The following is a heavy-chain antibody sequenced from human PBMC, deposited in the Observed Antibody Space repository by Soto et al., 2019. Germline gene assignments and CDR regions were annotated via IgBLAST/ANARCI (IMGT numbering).Heavy chain of an antibody. J-gene: IGHJ3*02. Sequence: GGSLRLSCAASGFTFSSYGMHWVRQAPGKGLEWVAVIWYDGSNKYYADSVKGRFTISRDNSKNTLYLQMNSLRAEDAAVYYCARSYSSGWYSNGNAFDIWGQGTMVTVSS. CDR2: IWYDGSNK. CDR3: ARSYSSGWYSNGNAFDI. D-gene: IGHD6-19*01. CDR1: GFTFSSYG. V-gene: IGHV3-33*01.